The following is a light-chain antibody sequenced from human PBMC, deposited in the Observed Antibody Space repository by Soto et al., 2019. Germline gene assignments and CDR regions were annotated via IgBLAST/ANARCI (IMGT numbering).Light chain of an antibody. V-gene: IGKV4-1*01. Sequence: DIVMTQSPESLPVSLGERATISCKSTQSILSSSNNKNYLAWYQQKPGQSPKLLIYWASTRESGVPDRFSGSGSGTDFTLTISSLQAEDVAVYYCQQYYSTPTFGQGTRLEIK. CDR3: QQYYSTPT. CDR1: QSILSSSNNKNY. CDR2: WAS. J-gene: IGKJ5*01.